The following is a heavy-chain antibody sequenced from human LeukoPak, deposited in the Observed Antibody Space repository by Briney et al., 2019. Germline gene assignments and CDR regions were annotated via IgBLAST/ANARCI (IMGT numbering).Heavy chain of an antibody. CDR2: MFPDGRT. CDR1: RFSVNDNY. CDR3: ARTNPVYGDYDY. Sequence: SGGSLRLSCAVSRFSVNDNYMSWVRQAPGKGLQWVSVMFPDGRTYYADSVKGRFTISRDLARNTLLLQMHSLRADDTAVHYCARTNPVYGDYDYWGQGTLVTVSS. V-gene: IGHV3-53*01. D-gene: IGHD4-17*01. J-gene: IGHJ4*02.